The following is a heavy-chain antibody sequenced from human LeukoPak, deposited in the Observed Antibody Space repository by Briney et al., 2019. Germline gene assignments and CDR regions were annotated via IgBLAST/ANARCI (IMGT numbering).Heavy chain of an antibody. CDR3: ARDQVVLWFGELSIDAFDI. D-gene: IGHD3-10*01. Sequence: PSQTLSLTCTVSGGSISSGSYYWSWIRQPAGKGLEWIGRIYTSGSTNYNPSLKSRVTMSVDTSKNQFSLKLSSVTAADTAVYYCARDQVVLWFGELSIDAFDIWGQGTMVTVSS. V-gene: IGHV4-61*02. J-gene: IGHJ3*02. CDR1: GGSISSGSYY. CDR2: IYTSGST.